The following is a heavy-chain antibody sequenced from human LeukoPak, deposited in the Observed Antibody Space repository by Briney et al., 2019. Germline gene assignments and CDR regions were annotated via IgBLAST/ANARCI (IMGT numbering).Heavy chain of an antibody. Sequence: SETLSLTCAVYGGSFSGYYWSWIRQPPGKGLEWIGEINHSGSTNYNPSLKSRVTISVDTSKNQFPLKLSSVTAADTAVYYCARVNGPNYYGSGSYYNFRYDYYGMDVWGQGTTVTVSS. CDR1: GGSFSGYY. J-gene: IGHJ6*02. CDR3: ARVNGPNYYGSGSYYNFRYDYYGMDV. D-gene: IGHD3-10*01. CDR2: INHSGST. V-gene: IGHV4-34*01.